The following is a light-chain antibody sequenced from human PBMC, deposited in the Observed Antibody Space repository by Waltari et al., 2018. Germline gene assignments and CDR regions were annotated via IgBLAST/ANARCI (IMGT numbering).Light chain of an antibody. Sequence: SYELTQPPSVSVSPGQTAGITCSGDALPTQYAYWYQQKPGQAPVLGIYKDSERPSGIPGRFSGSSSGTTVTLTIRGVQAEDEADYYCQSADREDTYVVFGGGTKLTVL. V-gene: IGLV3-25*03. CDR1: ALPTQY. J-gene: IGLJ2*01. CDR3: QSADREDTYVV. CDR2: KDS.